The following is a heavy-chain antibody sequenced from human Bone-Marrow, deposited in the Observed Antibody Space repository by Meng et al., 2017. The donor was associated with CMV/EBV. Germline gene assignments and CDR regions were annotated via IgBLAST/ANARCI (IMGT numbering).Heavy chain of an antibody. Sequence: AYGFTFSDHYMDWVRQAPGKGLEWVGRSRNKANSYTTTYAASVKGRFTISRDDSKNLLYLQMNSLKTEDTAVYYCTSYSGTYYPTDSWGQGTLVTVSS. CDR3: TSYSGTYYPTDS. J-gene: IGHJ4*02. CDR1: GFTFSDHY. CDR2: SRNKANSYTT. V-gene: IGHV3-72*01. D-gene: IGHD1-26*01.